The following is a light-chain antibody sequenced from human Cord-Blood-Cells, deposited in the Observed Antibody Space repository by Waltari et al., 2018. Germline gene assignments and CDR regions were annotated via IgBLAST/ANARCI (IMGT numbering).Light chain of an antibody. CDR3: QSYDSSLSGV. CDR2: GNS. CDR1: SSNIGAGSD. Sequence: QSVLTQPPSVSGAPGPRVTFSCTGSSSNIGAGSDVPWYQQLPGTAPKLLIYGNSNRPSGVPDRFSGSKSGTSASLAITGLQAEDEADYYCQSYDSSLSGVFGGGTKLTVL. J-gene: IGLJ2*01. V-gene: IGLV1-40*01.